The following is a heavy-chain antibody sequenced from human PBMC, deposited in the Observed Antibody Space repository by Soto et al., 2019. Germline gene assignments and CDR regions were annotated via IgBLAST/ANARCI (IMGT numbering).Heavy chain of an antibody. D-gene: IGHD6-6*01. J-gene: IGHJ4*02. Sequence: SETLSLTCTVSRGFVTKNYWSWIRQPPGKGLEWIGYVYNSGSTFYAPSLKSRVTISLDTSKNQFSLTLSSVTAADTAVYYCTSASSPFYFDFWGQGALVTVSS. V-gene: IGHV4-59*02. CDR2: VYNSGST. CDR1: RGFVTKNY. CDR3: TSASSPFYFDF.